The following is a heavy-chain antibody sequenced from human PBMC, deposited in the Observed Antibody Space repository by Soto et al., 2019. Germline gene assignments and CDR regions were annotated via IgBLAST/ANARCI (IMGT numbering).Heavy chain of an antibody. CDR2: IFYSGYT. D-gene: IGHD1-26*01. Sequence: SETLSLTCTVSSGSISTSSYYWGWVRQSPGKGLEWIGNIFYSGYTYYNPSLKSRITMSVDTSNTQFSLNLSSVTAADTAVYFCARRVHSGTDPSYFDYWGQGALVTVSS. V-gene: IGHV4-39*01. J-gene: IGHJ4*02. CDR1: SGSISTSSYY. CDR3: ARRVHSGTDPSYFDY.